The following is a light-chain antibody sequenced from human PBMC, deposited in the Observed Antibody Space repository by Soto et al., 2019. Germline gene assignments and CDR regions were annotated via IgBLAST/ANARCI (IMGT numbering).Light chain of an antibody. J-gene: IGKJ1*01. Sequence: ETVLTHSTDRMGFSPGGRATLSCWASQSVSSSHFAWYQQKPGQAPRLLIYGASSRATGIPHRFSGSGSGTDFTLTINRLEPEDFAVYYCQQYVPSPPKFGNGTKV. CDR2: GAS. CDR3: QQYVPSPPK. CDR1: QSVSSSH. V-gene: IGKV3-20*01.